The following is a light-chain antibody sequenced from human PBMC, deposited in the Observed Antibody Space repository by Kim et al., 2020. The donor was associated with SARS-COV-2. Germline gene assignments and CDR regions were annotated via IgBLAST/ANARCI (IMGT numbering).Light chain of an antibody. CDR2: YDG. Sequence: APPMPTASICGANNIGSKRVHCYHQQPAQPPVLVIFYDGSRPSGRPEGFSCSSSASTATLLIISVDPGDDAAYYCREWYSSSDQRVFGGGTQLTVL. V-gene: IGLV3-21*04. CDR3: REWYSSSDQRV. CDR1: NIGSKR. J-gene: IGLJ3*02.